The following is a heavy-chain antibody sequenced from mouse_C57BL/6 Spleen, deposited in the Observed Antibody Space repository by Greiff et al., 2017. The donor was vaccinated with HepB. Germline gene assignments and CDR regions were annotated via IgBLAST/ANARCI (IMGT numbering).Heavy chain of an antibody. J-gene: IGHJ2*01. V-gene: IGHV1-82*01. CDR2: IYPGDGDT. D-gene: IGHD3-1*01. CDR1: GYAFSSSW. Sequence: VQLLQSGPELVKPGASVKISCKASGYAFSSSWMNWVKQRPGKGLEWIGRIYPGDGDTNYNGKFKGKATLTADKSSSTAYMQLSSLTSEDSAVYFCARSGGNYFDYWGQGTTLTVSS. CDR3: ARSGGNYFDY.